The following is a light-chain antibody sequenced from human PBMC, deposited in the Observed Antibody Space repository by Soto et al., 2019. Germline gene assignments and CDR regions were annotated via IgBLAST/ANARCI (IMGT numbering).Light chain of an antibody. CDR1: QSISSSS. Sequence: EIVLSQSPGTLSLSPGERATLFCRASQSISSSSLAWYQQKPGQAPRLLIYGASTRAAGVPDRFSGSGSGTDFTLTIIRLQLEDFAVYYCQQLGRSPPYTFGQGTNLEIK. CDR3: QQLGRSPPYT. CDR2: GAS. J-gene: IGKJ2*01. V-gene: IGKV3-20*01.